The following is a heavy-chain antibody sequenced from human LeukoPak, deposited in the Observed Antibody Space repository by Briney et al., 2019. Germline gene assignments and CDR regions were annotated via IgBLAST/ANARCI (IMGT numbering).Heavy chain of an antibody. CDR3: ARVRDSSGYYSMPTDY. D-gene: IGHD3-22*01. CDR1: GGSFSGYY. Sequence: SETLSLTCAVYGGSFSGYYWSWIRQPPGKGLEWIGEINHSGSTNYNPSLKSRVTISVDTSKNQFSLKLSSVTAADTAVYYCARVRDSSGYYSMPTDYWGQGTLVTVSS. CDR2: INHSGST. V-gene: IGHV4-34*01. J-gene: IGHJ4*02.